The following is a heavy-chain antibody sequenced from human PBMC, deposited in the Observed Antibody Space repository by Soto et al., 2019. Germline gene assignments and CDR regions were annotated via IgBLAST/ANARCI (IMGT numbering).Heavy chain of an antibody. D-gene: IGHD2-2*01. Sequence: GGSLRLSCAVSGLTFSNYDMTWVRQAPGKGLHWVSTISYNGVDTYYADSVKGRFTISRDDSKRALYLQMNNLRAEDTAMYYCAKARCSTSNCYVPDYWGQGTPVTVSS. V-gene: IGHV3-23*01. CDR2: ISYNGVDT. CDR3: AKARCSTSNCYVPDY. J-gene: IGHJ4*02. CDR1: GLTFSNYD.